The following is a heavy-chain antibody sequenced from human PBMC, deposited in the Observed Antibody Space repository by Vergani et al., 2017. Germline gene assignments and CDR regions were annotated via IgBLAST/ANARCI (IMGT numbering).Heavy chain of an antibody. CDR1: GFTFSSYS. J-gene: IGHJ4*02. Sequence: EVQLVESGGGLVKPGGSLRLSCAASGFTFSSYSMNWVRQAPGKGLEWGSSISSSSSYIYYADSVKGRFTISRDNAKNSLYLQMNSLRAEDTAVYYCARSPDYYGSGPFSYFDYWGQGTLVTVSS. V-gene: IGHV3-21*01. CDR3: ARSPDYYGSGPFSYFDY. CDR2: ISSSSSYI. D-gene: IGHD3-10*01.